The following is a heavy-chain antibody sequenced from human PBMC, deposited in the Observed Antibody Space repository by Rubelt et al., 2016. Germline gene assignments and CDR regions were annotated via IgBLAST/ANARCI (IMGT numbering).Heavy chain of an antibody. D-gene: IGHD3-22*01. Sequence: GKGLEWVSLISWDGGSTYYADSVKGRFTISRDNAKNSLYLRMNSLRAEDTAVYYCARDPLSKGSTGIVVVKGNPTDYWGQGTLVTVSS. V-gene: IGHV3-43*01. CDR3: ARDPLSKGSTGIVVVKGNPTDY. J-gene: IGHJ4*02. CDR2: ISWDGGST.